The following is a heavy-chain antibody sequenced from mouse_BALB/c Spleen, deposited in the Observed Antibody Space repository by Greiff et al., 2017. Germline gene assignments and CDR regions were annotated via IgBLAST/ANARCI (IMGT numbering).Heavy chain of an antibody. CDR1: GFTFTDYY. Sequence: EVQLQESGGGLVQPGGSLRLSCATSGFTFTDYYMSWVRQPPGKALEWLGFIRNKANGYTTEYSASVKGRFTISRDNSQSILYLQMNTLRAEDSATYYCARDMGWPQAMDYWGQGTSVTVSS. D-gene: IGHD6-1*01. J-gene: IGHJ4*01. CDR3: ARDMGWPQAMDY. CDR2: IRNKANGYTT. V-gene: IGHV7-3*02.